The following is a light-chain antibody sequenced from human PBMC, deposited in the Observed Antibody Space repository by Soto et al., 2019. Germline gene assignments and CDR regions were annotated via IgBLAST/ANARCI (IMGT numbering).Light chain of an antibody. CDR2: DAS. J-gene: IGKJ2*01. Sequence: EIVLTQSPATLSLSPGERATLSCRASQSVSSYLAWYQQKPGQAPRLLIYDASNRATGIPARFSGSGSGTDFTLTITSLQSEDSAVYFCQQYNTWPAYTFGQGTKLEI. CDR1: QSVSSY. V-gene: IGKV3-11*01. CDR3: QQYNTWPAYT.